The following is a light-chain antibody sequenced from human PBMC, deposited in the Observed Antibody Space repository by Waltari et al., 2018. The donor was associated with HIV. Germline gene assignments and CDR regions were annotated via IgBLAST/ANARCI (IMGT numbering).Light chain of an antibody. CDR3: NSRDSSGNHLV. J-gene: IGLJ2*01. V-gene: IGLV3-19*01. CDR1: SLRSYY. CDR2: GKN. Sequence: SSGLTQDPAVSVALGRTVRITCQGDSLRSYYESWYQQKPGQAPVLVIYGKNNRPSGIPDRFSGSSSGNTASLTITGAQAEDEADYYCNSRDSSGNHLVFGGGTKLTVL.